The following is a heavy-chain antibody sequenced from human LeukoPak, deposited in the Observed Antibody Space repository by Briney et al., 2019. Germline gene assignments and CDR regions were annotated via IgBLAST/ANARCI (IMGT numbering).Heavy chain of an antibody. D-gene: IGHD2-15*01. Sequence: SETLSLTCTASGGSISSSSYYWGWMRPPQGMGLVWVGSIYYSGSTYYNPSLKSRVTICVDTSKNQFSLKLSSVPAADTAVYYCARIVYCSGGSCYQTGFFFDYWGQGTLVTVSS. CDR2: IYYSGST. J-gene: IGHJ4*02. CDR1: GGSISSSSYY. CDR3: ARIVYCSGGSCYQTGFFFDY. V-gene: IGHV4-39*01.